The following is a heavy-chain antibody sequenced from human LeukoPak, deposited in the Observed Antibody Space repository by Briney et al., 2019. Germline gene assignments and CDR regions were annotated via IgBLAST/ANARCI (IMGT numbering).Heavy chain of an antibody. CDR3: AKVVDSSGWYFYYYGMDV. CDR2: ISGSGGST. V-gene: IGHV3-23*01. D-gene: IGHD6-19*01. CDR1: GNYW. J-gene: IGHJ6*02. Sequence: PGGSLRLSCAASGNYWMHWVRQAPGKGLEWVSAISGSGGSTYYADSVKGRFTISRDNSKSTLYLQMNSLRAEDTAVYYCAKVVDSSGWYFYYYGMDVWGQGTTVTVSS.